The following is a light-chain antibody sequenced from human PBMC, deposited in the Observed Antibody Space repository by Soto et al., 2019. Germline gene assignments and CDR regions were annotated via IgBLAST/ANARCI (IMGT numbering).Light chain of an antibody. CDR1: QRVSLSY. J-gene: IGKJ2*02. CDR3: QQYARSSCT. Sequence: DIVLTQSPDTLSLSPGERVTLSCRASQRVSLSYLVWYQQKPGQAPRLLIYDSSTRASGVPDRFDGGGSGTDFTLTITCLEPEDSAVYYCQQYARSSCTFGQGTKLEIK. CDR2: DSS. V-gene: IGKV3-20*01.